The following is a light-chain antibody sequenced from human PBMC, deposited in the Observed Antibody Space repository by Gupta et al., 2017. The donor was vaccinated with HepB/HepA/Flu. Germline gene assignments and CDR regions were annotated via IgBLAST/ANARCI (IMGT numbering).Light chain of an antibody. CDR2: KDS. V-gene: IGLV3-27*01. J-gene: IGLJ3*02. CDR3: YSATDNFWV. Sequence: SYELTQASSVSVSPGQTVRINCSGDLLATKYARWFQKRPGQAPVLLLYKDSVRPSGVPERFYGSNSGTTVTLTISAAQVEDEADYYCYSATDNFWVFGGGTKLTVL. CDR1: LLATKY.